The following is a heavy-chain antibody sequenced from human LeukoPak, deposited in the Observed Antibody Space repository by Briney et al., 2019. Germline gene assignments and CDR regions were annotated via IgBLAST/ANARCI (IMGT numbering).Heavy chain of an antibody. D-gene: IGHD1/OR15-1a*01. Sequence: GGSLRLSCAASGFNFSSYEMNWDRQAPGKGQELVAYISIGGTNKYYADSVRGRFTISRDNAKNSLYLQMNSLRAEDTAVYYCASVWNIHFDYWGQGTLVTVSS. CDR1: GFNFSSYE. CDR3: ASVWNIHFDY. V-gene: IGHV3-48*03. CDR2: ISIGGTNK. J-gene: IGHJ4*02.